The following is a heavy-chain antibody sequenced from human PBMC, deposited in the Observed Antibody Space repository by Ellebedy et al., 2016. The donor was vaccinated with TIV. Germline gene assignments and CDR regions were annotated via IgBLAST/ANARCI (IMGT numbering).Heavy chain of an antibody. V-gene: IGHV3-23*01. Sequence: GGSLRLSXAASGFTLSSYAMSWVRQAPGKGLEWVSAISASGGNIYYADSVKGRFTISRDNSKNTLYLQMNSLRAEDTAVYYCAKLSVGTIDAFDIWGQGTMVTVSS. CDR1: GFTLSSYA. J-gene: IGHJ3*02. D-gene: IGHD1-26*01. CDR2: ISASGGNI. CDR3: AKLSVGTIDAFDI.